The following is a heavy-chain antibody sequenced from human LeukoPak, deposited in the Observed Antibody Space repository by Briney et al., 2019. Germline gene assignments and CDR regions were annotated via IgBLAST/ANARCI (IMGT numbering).Heavy chain of an antibody. Sequence: SETLSLTCAVYGGSFSGYYWSWLRQPPGKGLEWIGEINHSGSTNYNPSLKSRVTISVDTSKNQFSLKLSSVTAADTAVYYCARGQHCSSTSCSFFDYWGQGTLVTVSA. V-gene: IGHV4-34*01. CDR1: GGSFSGYY. J-gene: IGHJ4*02. CDR2: INHSGST. CDR3: ARGQHCSSTSCSFFDY. D-gene: IGHD2-2*01.